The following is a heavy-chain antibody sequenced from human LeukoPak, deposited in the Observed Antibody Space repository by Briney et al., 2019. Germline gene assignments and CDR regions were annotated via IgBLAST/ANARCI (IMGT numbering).Heavy chain of an antibody. Sequence: PSETLSLTCTVSGGSGDSINTYYWNWIRQPPGKGLEWIGYVYYRVNTNYNPSLKSRLTISVDTSKSQFSLKVSSVTAADTAVYYCARRSISGNSWDYFDYWGQGTLVTVSS. V-gene: IGHV4-59*01. CDR2: VYYRVNT. D-gene: IGHD4-23*01. CDR3: ARRSISGNSWDYFDY. CDR1: GGSGDSINTYY. J-gene: IGHJ4*02.